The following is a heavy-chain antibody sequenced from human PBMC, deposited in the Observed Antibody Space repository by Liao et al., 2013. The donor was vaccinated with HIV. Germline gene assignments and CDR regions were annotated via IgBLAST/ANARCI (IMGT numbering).Heavy chain of an antibody. D-gene: IGHD3-16*01. Sequence: QVHLQESGPGLVKPSQTLSLTCTVSGGSISSGIYYWAWIRQSAGQGLEYVGRIYTSGTTNYNPSLRGRITISLDTSKNQFSLNLASVTARDTAVYYCARSEIDLGGNRLLGDVWGAGTTVTVSS. CDR3: ARSEIDLGGNRLLGDV. V-gene: IGHV4-61*02. CDR1: GGSISSGIYY. J-gene: IGHJ6*02. CDR2: IYTSGTT.